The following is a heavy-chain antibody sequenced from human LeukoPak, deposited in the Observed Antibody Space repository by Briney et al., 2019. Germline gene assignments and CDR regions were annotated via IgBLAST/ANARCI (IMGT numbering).Heavy chain of an antibody. V-gene: IGHV3-23*01. CDR2: IHGSGHDT. CDR3: VRGADDSGTYYFATFDY. Sequence: RSGGSLRLSCAASGFTYSNYAMSWVRQAPGQGLEWVSAIHGSGHDTFYADSVKGRFTVSRDNAKNSLSLHMNSLRADDTAVYYCVRGADDSGTYYFATFDYWGQGALVTVST. CDR1: GFTYSNYA. J-gene: IGHJ4*02. D-gene: IGHD3-10*01.